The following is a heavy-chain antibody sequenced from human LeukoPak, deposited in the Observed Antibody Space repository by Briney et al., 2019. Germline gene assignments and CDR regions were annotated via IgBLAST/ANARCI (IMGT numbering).Heavy chain of an antibody. J-gene: IGHJ4*02. D-gene: IGHD5-12*01. CDR3: AKDRRVATIPLDY. CDR2: ISGSDGST. V-gene: IGHV3-23*01. Sequence: GGSLRLSCAASGFSFSSYAMSWVRQAPGKGLEWVSAISGSDGSTYYADSVKGRFTISRDNSKNTLYLQMNSLRAEDTAVYYCAKDRRVATIPLDYWGQGTLVTVSS. CDR1: GFSFSSYA.